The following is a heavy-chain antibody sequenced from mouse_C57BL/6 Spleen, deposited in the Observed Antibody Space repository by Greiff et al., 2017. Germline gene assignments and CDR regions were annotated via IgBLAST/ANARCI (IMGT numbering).Heavy chain of an antibody. CDR2: IYPSDSET. Sequence: QVQLQQPGAELVRPGSSVKLSCKASGYTFTSYWMDWVKQRPGQGLEWIGNIYPSDSETHYNQKFKDKATLTVDKSSSTAYVQLSSLTSEDSAVYYCARGGPLDYYGSSYGYFGGRGTGTTVTGSS. V-gene: IGHV1-61*01. D-gene: IGHD1-1*01. CDR3: ARGGPLDYYGSSYGYFGG. J-gene: IGHJ1*03. CDR1: GYTFTSYW.